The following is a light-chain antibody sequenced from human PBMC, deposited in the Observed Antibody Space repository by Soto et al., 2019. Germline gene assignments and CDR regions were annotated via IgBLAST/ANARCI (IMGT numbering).Light chain of an antibody. CDR1: QSVSRY. V-gene: IGKV3-11*01. Sequence: EIVLTQSPATLSLSPGERATLSCRASQSVSRYLAWYQQKPGQAPRLLIYDTSKRATGIPARFSGSGSGTDFTLTICSLQPEDFAVYYCQHRTNSPRSLTFGPFTEVDI. CDR2: DTS. CDR3: QHRTNSPRSLT. J-gene: IGKJ3*01.